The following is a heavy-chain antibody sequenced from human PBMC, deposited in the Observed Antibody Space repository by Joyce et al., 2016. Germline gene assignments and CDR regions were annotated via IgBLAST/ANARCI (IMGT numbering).Heavy chain of an antibody. D-gene: IGHD2-15*01. CDR1: GYTFTSYG. CDR3: AREAYDCSGGSCYSSWFDP. V-gene: IGHV1-18*01. J-gene: IGHJ5*02. CDR2: ISAYNGNT. Sequence: QVQLVQSGAEVKKPGASVKVSCQASGYTFTSYGISWVRQAPGRGLEWMGGISAYNGNTNYAQKLQGRVTMTTDTSTSTAYMELRSLRSDDTAVYYCAREAYDCSGGSCYSSWFDPWGQGTLVTVSS.